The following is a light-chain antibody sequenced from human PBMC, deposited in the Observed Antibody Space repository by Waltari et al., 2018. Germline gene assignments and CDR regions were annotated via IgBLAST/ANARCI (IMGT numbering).Light chain of an antibody. Sequence: EIVLTQSPATLSLSPGERATLSCRASQSVSSYLAWYQPKPGQAPRLLISDASNRATGIPARFSGRGSGTDFTLTISSLEPEDFAVYYGQQSSNWPPITFGQGTRLEIK. CDR1: QSVSSY. V-gene: IGKV3-11*01. J-gene: IGKJ5*01. CDR2: DAS. CDR3: QQSSNWPPIT.